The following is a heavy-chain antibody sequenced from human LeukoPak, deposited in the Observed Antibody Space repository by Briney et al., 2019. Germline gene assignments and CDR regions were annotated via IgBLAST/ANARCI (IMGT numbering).Heavy chain of an antibody. CDR3: AKDRVQIATYYFDI. Sequence: PGGSLRLSCVASGFTFKSYGIHWVRQAPGKGPEWVAVISYDGRDSHHADSVKGRFTISRDNSKNTLYLQMNSLRPEDTAVYFCAKDRVQIATYYFDIWGQGTLVTVSS. V-gene: IGHV3-30*19. CDR1: GFTFKSYG. J-gene: IGHJ4*02. D-gene: IGHD2/OR15-2a*01. CDR2: ISYDGRDS.